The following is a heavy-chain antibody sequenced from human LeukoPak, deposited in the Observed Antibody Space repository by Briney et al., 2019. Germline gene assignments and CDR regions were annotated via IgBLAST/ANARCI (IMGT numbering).Heavy chain of an antibody. D-gene: IGHD1-26*01. J-gene: IGHJ4*02. CDR3: AKDFRGSYLIAY. V-gene: IGHV3-23*01. CDR2: FSGSGGST. Sequence: GGTLRLSCAASGFTFSSYAMSWVRQAPGQGLECVSAFSGSGGSTYYADSVTGRFTISRDNSKNTLYRQMNSLRAEDTAVYYCAKDFRGSYLIAYWGQGTLVTVSS. CDR1: GFTFSSYA.